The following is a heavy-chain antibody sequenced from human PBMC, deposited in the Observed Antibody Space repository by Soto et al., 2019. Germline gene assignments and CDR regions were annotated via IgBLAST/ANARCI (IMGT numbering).Heavy chain of an antibody. Sequence: GGSLRLSCAASGFTFTNYPMAWVRQAPGKGLEWVSGISGSGANTHYADSVQGRFTISRDNSKNTLYLQLNSLTAEDTAVYYCAKRDYGRISDYYYGLDVWGLGTKVTVSS. D-gene: IGHD4-17*01. CDR2: ISGSGANT. CDR1: GFTFTNYP. V-gene: IGHV3-23*01. CDR3: AKRDYGRISDYYYGLDV. J-gene: IGHJ6*02.